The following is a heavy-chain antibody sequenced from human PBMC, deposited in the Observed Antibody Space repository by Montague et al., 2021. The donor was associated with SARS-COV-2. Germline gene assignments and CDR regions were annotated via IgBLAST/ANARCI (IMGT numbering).Heavy chain of an antibody. CDR1: GDSVSSHSAA. D-gene: IGHD1-1*01. J-gene: IGHJ4*02. CDR2: TYYRSKWYT. V-gene: IGHV6-1*01. CDR3: AREGTVPGPRGIYFDD. Sequence: CAISGDSVSSHSAAWYWIRQSPSDGLEWLGWTYYRSKWYTDYAPSAHPRITITPDTSNNQFSLHLNSVTPGDTAVYYCAREGTVPGPRGIYFDDWGQGTLVTVSS.